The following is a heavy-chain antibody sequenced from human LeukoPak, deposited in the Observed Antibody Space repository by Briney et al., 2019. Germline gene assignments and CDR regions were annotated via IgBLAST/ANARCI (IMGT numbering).Heavy chain of an antibody. Sequence: SETLSLTCTVSGGSISSGDYYWSWIRQPPGKGLEWIGYIYYSGSTYYNPSLKSRVTISVDTSKNQFSLKLSSVTAADTAVYHCASIRYFDWSSPDYWGQGTLVTVSS. CDR2: IYYSGST. V-gene: IGHV4-30-4*08. J-gene: IGHJ4*02. D-gene: IGHD3-9*01. CDR3: ASIRYFDWSSPDY. CDR1: GGSISSGDYY.